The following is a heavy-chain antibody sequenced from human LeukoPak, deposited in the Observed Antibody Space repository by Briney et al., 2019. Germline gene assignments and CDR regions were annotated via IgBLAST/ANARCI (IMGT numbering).Heavy chain of an antibody. CDR2: ITAGNGNT. CDR1: GYTFSSYG. J-gene: IGHJ3*02. D-gene: IGHD5-18*01. V-gene: IGHV1-18*01. CDR3: ARDLARGYSYGYNAFDI. Sequence: GASVKVSCKASGYTFSSYGIGWMRQAPRQGLEWMGWITAGNGNTNYAQKVQGRVTMTTDTSTSTADMELRSLRSDDTAVYFCARDLARGYSYGYNAFDIWGQGTRVTVSS.